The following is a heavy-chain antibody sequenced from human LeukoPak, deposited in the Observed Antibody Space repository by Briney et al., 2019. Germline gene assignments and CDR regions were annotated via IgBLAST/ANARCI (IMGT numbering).Heavy chain of an antibody. J-gene: IGHJ4*02. CDR2: INPSGSST. CDR3: ARDRAYYDILTH. V-gene: IGHV1-46*01. D-gene: IGHD3-9*01. Sequence: ASVKVSCKASGYSFTSHYMHWVRQAPGQGLEWMGLINPSGSSTLYAQKFRGRVTMTRDMSTTTDYMELSSLRSEDTAVYYCARDRAYYDILTHWGQGTLVTVSS. CDR1: GYSFTSHY.